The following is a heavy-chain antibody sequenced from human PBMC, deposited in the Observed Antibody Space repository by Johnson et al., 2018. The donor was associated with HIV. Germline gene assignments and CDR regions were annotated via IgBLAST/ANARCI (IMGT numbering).Heavy chain of an antibody. J-gene: IGHJ3*02. CDR1: GFTFSSYG. CDR3: AKDVAFRDDAFDI. CDR2: IWYDGINK. Sequence: QVQLVESGGGVVQPGRSLRLSCAAFGFTFSSYGIHWVRQAPGKGREWVAVIWYDGINKYYADSVKGRFNISRDNSKNTLYLQMYSLRAEDTAVYYCAKDVAFRDDAFDIWGQGTMVTVSS. V-gene: IGHV3-33*06. D-gene: IGHD2-21*01.